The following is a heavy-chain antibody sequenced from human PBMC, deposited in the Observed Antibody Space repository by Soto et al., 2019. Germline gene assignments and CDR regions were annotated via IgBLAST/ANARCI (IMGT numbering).Heavy chain of an antibody. V-gene: IGHV3-15*01. D-gene: IGHD6-13*01. CDR3: TAAAGSYYYYYYGMDV. Sequence: LRLSCAAPGFTFSNAWMSWVRQAPGKGLEWVGRIKSKTDGGTTDYAAPVKGRFTISRDDSKNTLYLQMNSLKTEDTAVYYCTAAAGSYYYYYYGMDVWGQGTTVTVSS. J-gene: IGHJ6*02. CDR2: IKSKTDGGTT. CDR1: GFTFSNAW.